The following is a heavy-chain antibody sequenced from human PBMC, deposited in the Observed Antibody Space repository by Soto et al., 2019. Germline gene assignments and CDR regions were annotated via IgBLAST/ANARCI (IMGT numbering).Heavy chain of an antibody. CDR3: ARGFIAAAVGTYYFDY. D-gene: IGHD6-13*01. CDR1: GGSISSYY. CDR2: IYYSGST. J-gene: IGHJ4*02. V-gene: IGHV4-59*01. Sequence: PSETLSLTCTVSGGSISSYYWSWIRQPPGKGLEWIGYIYYSGSTNYNPSLKSRVTISVDTSKNQFSLKLSSVTAADTAVYYCARGFIAAAVGTYYFDYWGQGTLVTVSS.